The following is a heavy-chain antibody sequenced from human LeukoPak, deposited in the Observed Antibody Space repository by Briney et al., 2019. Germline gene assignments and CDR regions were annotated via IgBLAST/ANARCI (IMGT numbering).Heavy chain of an antibody. CDR3: ARDGSGGDYVGDAFGI. D-gene: IGHD4-17*01. V-gene: IGHV3-30-3*01. Sequence: PGRSLRLSCAASGFTFSSYAMHWVRQAPGKGLEWVAVISYDGSNKYYADSVKGRFTISRDNSKNTLYLQMNSLRAEDTAVYYCARDGSGGDYVGDAFGIWGQGTMVTVSS. J-gene: IGHJ3*02. CDR1: GFTFSSYA. CDR2: ISYDGSNK.